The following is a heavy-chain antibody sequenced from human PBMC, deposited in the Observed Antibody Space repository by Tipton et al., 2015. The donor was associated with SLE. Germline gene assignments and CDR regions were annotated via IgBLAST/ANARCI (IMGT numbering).Heavy chain of an antibody. V-gene: IGHV4-4*07. Sequence: PGLVKPSQILSLTCSVSGDSMNIYYWTWIRQPAGKGLEWIGRIYTIGSTNYNPSLQSRVTMSVDTSKNQITLKLSSVTAADTAVYYCARDGRSREAFDIWGLGTMVTVSS. J-gene: IGHJ3*02. CDR2: IYTIGST. CDR3: ARDGRSREAFDI. CDR1: GDSMNIYY.